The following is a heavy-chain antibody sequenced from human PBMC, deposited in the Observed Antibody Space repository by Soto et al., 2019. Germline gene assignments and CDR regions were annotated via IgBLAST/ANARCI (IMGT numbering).Heavy chain of an antibody. CDR1: GGSISSGGYS. CDR3: AREVRIDSGYYVFDP. J-gene: IGHJ5*02. D-gene: IGHD3-22*01. CDR2: IYHSGST. V-gene: IGHV4-30-2*01. Sequence: ASETLSLTCAVSGGSISSGGYSWSWIRQPPGKGLEWIGYIYHSGSTYYNPSLKSRVTISVDRSKNQFSLKLSSVTAADTAVYHCAREVRIDSGYYVFDPWGQGTLVTVSS.